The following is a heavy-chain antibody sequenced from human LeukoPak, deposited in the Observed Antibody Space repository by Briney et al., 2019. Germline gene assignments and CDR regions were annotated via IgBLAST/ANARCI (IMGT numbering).Heavy chain of an antibody. V-gene: IGHV3-23*01. D-gene: IGHD3-22*01. CDR3: AKDTAPTYYYDSSGRDAFDI. J-gene: IGHJ3*02. Sequence: GGSLRLSCAASGFTFSSYAMGWVRQAPGKGLEWVSAISGSGGSTYYADSVKGRFTISRDNSKNTLYLQMNSLRAEDTAVYYCAKDTAPTYYYDSSGRDAFDIWGQGTMVTVSS. CDR1: GFTFSSYA. CDR2: ISGSGGST.